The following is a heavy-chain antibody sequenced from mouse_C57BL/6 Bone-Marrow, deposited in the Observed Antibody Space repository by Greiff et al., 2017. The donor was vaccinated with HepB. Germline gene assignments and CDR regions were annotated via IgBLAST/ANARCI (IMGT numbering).Heavy chain of an antibody. CDR2: ISSGGSYT. CDR1: GFTFSSYG. V-gene: IGHV5-6*01. Sequence: EVQGVESGGDLVKPGGSLKLSCAASGFTFSSYGMSWVRQTPDKRLEWVATISSGGSYTYDPDSVKGRFTISRDNAKHTLFLQMSSLKSEDTAMYYCARPYYYGSSPFAYWGQGTLVTVSA. CDR3: ARPYYYGSSPFAY. D-gene: IGHD1-1*01. J-gene: IGHJ3*01.